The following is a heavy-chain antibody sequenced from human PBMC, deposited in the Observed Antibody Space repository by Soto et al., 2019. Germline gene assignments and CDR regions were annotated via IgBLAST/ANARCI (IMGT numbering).Heavy chain of an antibody. Sequence: ASVKVSCKASGGTFSSYAISWVRQAPGQGLEWMGGIIPIFGTANYAQKFQGRVTITADESTSTAYMELSSLRSEDTAVYYCARDQAPLSIPGTSQAPYYYYGMDVWGQGTTVTVSS. D-gene: IGHD1-7*01. J-gene: IGHJ6*02. CDR2: IIPIFGTA. CDR1: GGTFSSYA. CDR3: ARDQAPLSIPGTSQAPYYYYGMDV. V-gene: IGHV1-69*13.